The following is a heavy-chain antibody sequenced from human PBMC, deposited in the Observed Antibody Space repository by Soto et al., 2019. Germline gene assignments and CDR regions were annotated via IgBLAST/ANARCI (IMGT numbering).Heavy chain of an antibody. CDR1: GGSISSSSYY. CDR2: IYYSGST. Sequence: SETLSLTCTVSGGSISSSSYYWGWIRQPPGKGLEWIGSIYYSGSTYYNPSLKGRVTISVDTSKNQFSLKLSSVTAADTAVYYCARHPSPYSSSLNWFDPWGQGTLVTVSS. V-gene: IGHV4-39*01. CDR3: ARHPSPYSSSLNWFDP. D-gene: IGHD6-13*01. J-gene: IGHJ5*02.